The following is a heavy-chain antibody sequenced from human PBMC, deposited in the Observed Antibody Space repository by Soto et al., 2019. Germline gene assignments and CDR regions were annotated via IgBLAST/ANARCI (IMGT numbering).Heavy chain of an antibody. CDR2: ISGSGGST. Sequence: EVQLLESGGGLVQPGGSLRLSCAASGFTFSSYAMSWVRQAPGKGLEWVSAISGSGGSTYYADSVKGRFTISRDNSKNTLYPQMNSLRAEDTAVYYCAVSYGDYVGFDYWGQGTLVTVSS. CDR1: GFTFSSYA. CDR3: AVSYGDYVGFDY. D-gene: IGHD4-17*01. J-gene: IGHJ4*02. V-gene: IGHV3-23*01.